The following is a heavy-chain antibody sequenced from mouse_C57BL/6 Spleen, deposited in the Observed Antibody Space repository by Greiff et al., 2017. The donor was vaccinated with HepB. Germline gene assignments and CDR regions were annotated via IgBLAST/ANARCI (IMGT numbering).Heavy chain of an antibody. CDR3: ARGDTGPDAMDY. V-gene: IGHV1-72*01. Sequence: QVQLKESGAELVKPGASVKLSCKASGYTFTSYWMHWVKQRPGRGLEWIGRIDPNSGGTKYNEKFKSKATLTVDKPSSTAYMQRSSLTSADSAVYYCARGDTGPDAMDYWCQGTSVTVSS. CDR2: IDPNSGGT. J-gene: IGHJ4*01. CDR1: GYTFTSYW.